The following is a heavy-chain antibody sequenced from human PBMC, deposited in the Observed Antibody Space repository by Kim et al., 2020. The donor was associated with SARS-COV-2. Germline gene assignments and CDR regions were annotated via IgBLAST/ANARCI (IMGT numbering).Heavy chain of an antibody. Sequence: ASVKVSCKASGYTFTSYGISWVRQAPGQGLEWMGWISAYNGNTNYAQKLQGRVTMTTDTYTSTADMELRSLRADDTAVYYCAREDDILTRGTSSGNDAFDIWGQGTMVTVSS. J-gene: IGHJ3*02. CDR2: ISAYNGNT. CDR1: GYTFTSYG. D-gene: IGHD3-9*01. V-gene: IGHV1-18*01. CDR3: AREDDILTRGTSSGNDAFDI.